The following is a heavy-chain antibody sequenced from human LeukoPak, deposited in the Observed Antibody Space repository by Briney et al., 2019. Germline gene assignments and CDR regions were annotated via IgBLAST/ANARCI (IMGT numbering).Heavy chain of an antibody. V-gene: IGHV4-61*01. CDR1: GGSVSSGTYY. CDR3: ARDRVRGNANPYFDY. Sequence: PSETLSLTCTVSGGSVSSGTYYWSWIRQPPGKGLEWIGYIYYSGSTNYNPSLKSRVTISIDTSKNQFSLKLSSVTAADTAVYYCARDRVRGNANPYFDYWGQGTLVTVSS. CDR2: IYYSGST. J-gene: IGHJ4*02. D-gene: IGHD1-1*01.